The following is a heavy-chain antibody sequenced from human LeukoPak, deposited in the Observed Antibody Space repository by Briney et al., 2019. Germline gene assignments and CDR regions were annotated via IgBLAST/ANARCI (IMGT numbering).Heavy chain of an antibody. CDR1: GYTFTGYY. D-gene: IGHD5-18*01. CDR3: ARGGYSYGSRPFDY. J-gene: IGHJ4*02. CDR2: INPNGGGT. Sequence: ASVKVSCKASGYTFTGYYMHWVRQAPGQGLEWMGWINPNGGGTNYAQKFQGRVTMTRDTSISTAYMELSRLRSDDTAVYYCARGGYSYGSRPFDYWGQGTLVTVSS. V-gene: IGHV1-2*02.